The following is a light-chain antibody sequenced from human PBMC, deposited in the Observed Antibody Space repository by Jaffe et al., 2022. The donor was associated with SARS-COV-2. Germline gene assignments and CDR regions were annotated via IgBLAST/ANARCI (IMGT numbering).Light chain of an antibody. CDR3: SSYAGSDNFLV. Sequence: QSALTQPPSASGSPGQSVTISCTGTSSDVGGSNIVSWYQQHPGKAPKLILYEVGKWPSGVPPRFSGSKSGNTASLTVSWLQADDEADYYCSSYAGSDNFLVFGGGTKLTIL. V-gene: IGLV2-8*01. CDR2: EVG. CDR1: SSDVGGSNI. J-gene: IGLJ2*01.